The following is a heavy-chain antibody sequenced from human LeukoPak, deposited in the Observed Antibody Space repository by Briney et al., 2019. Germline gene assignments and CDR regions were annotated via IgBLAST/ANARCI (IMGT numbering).Heavy chain of an antibody. D-gene: IGHD3-9*01. Sequence: SETLSLTCAVYGGSFSGYYWSWIRQPPGKGLEWIGEINHSGSTNYNPSLKSRVTISVDTSKNQFSLKLSSVTAADTAVYYCARLRVLRYFDWSNYYYYMDVWGKGTTVTISS. CDR1: GGSFSGYY. CDR2: INHSGST. V-gene: IGHV4-34*01. CDR3: ARLRVLRYFDWSNYYYYMDV. J-gene: IGHJ6*03.